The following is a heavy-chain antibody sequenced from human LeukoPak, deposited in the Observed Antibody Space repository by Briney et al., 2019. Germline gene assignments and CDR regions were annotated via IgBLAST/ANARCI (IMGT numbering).Heavy chain of an antibody. J-gene: IGHJ6*02. CDR2: MNPNSGNT. CDR3: ARIGLVVPAALSYYYYYGMDV. CDR1: GYTFTNYD. V-gene: IGHV1-8*01. D-gene: IGHD2-2*01. Sequence: ASVKVSCKASGYTFTNYDINWVRQAAGQGLEWMGWMNPNSGNTVYAQKFQGRVTMTRNTSISTAYMELSSLRSEDTAVYYCARIGLVVPAALSYYYYYGMDVWGQGTTVTVSS.